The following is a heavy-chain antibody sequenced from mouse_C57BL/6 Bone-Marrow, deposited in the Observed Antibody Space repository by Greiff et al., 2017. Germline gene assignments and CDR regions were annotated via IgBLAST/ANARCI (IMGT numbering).Heavy chain of an antibody. J-gene: IGHJ2*01. Sequence: VKLVESGPELVKPGASVKLSCKASGYTFTSYDINWVKQRPGQGLEWIGRIYPRDGSTKYNEKFKGKATLTVDTSSSTAYMELHSLTSEDSAVDFCARRGLNGNCPGYWGQGTALTVSS. CDR2: IYPRDGST. CDR3: ARRGLNGNCPGY. D-gene: IGHD3-3*01. CDR1: GYTFTSYD. V-gene: IGHV1-85*01.